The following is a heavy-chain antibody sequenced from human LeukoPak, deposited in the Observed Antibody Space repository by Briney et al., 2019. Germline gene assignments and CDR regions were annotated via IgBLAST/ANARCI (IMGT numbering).Heavy chain of an antibody. CDR3: ARHGTVTKYFDY. Sequence: SETLSLTCTVSGGSISSSSYYWGWIRQPPGKGLEWIGSIYYSGSTYYNPSLKSRVTISVDTSKNQFSLKLSSVNAADTAVCYCARHGTVTKYFDYWGRGTLVTVST. CDR1: GGSISSSSYY. CDR2: IYYSGST. J-gene: IGHJ4*02. V-gene: IGHV4-39*01. D-gene: IGHD4-17*01.